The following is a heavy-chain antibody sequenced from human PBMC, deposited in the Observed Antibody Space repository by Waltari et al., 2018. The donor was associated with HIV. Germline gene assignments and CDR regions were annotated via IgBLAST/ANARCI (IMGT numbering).Heavy chain of an antibody. CDR2: INPSGKRT. CDR3: ARGFSGFDY. V-gene: IGHV1-46*01. J-gene: IGHJ4*02. CDR1: GYTFTRYY. Sequence: QVPLVQSGAEVKKPGASVKVSCKASGYTFTRYYMHWVRQAPGKGLEWMGVINPSGKRTVYAQKFQGRVTMTRDASTSTVYMVLSTLRSEDTAVYYCARGFSGFDYWGQGTLITVSS.